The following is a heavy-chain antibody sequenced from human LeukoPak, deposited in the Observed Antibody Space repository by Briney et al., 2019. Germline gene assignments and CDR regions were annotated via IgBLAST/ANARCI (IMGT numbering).Heavy chain of an antibody. CDR2: ITASSSTE. D-gene: IGHD4-11*01. V-gene: IGHV3-48*01. CDR1: GFTFSSSS. CDR3: AREITTTVTGDY. Sequence: GGSLRLSCAASGFTFSSSSMNWVRQAPGKGLEWVSYITASSSTEYYADSVKGRFTISRDNAKNSLYLQMNSLRAEDTAVYYCAREITTTVTGDYWGQGTLVTVSS. J-gene: IGHJ4*02.